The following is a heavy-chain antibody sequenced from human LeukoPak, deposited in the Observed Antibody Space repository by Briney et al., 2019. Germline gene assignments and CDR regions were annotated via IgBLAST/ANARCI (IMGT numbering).Heavy chain of an antibody. V-gene: IGHV4-31*03. CDR2: IYYSGTT. CDR1: GGSISSSGYY. Sequence: SETLSLTCTVSGGSISSSGYYWSWIRQLPGKGLEWIGYIYYSGTTYYNPSLKSRVTILVDTSKNQFSLNLTSLTAADTAVYYCARGDGYYFDYWGQGTLVTVSS. D-gene: IGHD5-24*01. CDR3: ARGDGYYFDY. J-gene: IGHJ4*02.